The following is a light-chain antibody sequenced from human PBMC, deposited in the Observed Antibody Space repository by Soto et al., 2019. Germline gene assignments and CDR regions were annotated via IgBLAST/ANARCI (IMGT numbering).Light chain of an antibody. CDR3: QQYGSSPQ. CDR1: QSVSSSY. Sequence: EIASTQSPGTLSLSPGERATLSCRASQSVSSSYLAWSKQKPGQAPRLLIYGASSRATGIPDRFSGSGSGTDFTLTIRRLEPEDFAVYYCQQYGSSPQFGQGTKVDIK. CDR2: GAS. V-gene: IGKV3-20*01. J-gene: IGKJ1*01.